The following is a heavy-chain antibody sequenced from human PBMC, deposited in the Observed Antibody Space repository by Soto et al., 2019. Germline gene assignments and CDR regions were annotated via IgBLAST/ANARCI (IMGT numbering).Heavy chain of an antibody. Sequence: GGSLGLSCETSRFPFGISTMDWVRQAPGKGLEWVSSISSSGTYIDYADSVEGRFAISRDDAKNSVFLEMTSPRVDDTAVYYCAREGNYHEFWGQGTLVTVSS. D-gene: IGHD3-10*01. V-gene: IGHV3-21*01. CDR2: ISSSGTYI. J-gene: IGHJ4*02. CDR1: RFPFGIST. CDR3: AREGNYHEF.